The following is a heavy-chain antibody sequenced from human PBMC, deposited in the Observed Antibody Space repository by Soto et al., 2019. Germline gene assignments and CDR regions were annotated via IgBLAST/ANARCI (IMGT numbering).Heavy chain of an antibody. CDR3: VRSSAGNFGIIIDATNWFAP. V-gene: IGHV1-46*01. CDR1: GDTVTSYY. J-gene: IGHJ5*02. CDR2: INTHGGST. D-gene: IGHD1-7*01. Sequence: GASVKVSCKAPGDTVTSYYITWVRQAPGQGLEWIGGINTHGGSTVYAQKFQGRVTMTIDTSASTFYMELSILRSEDTAVYSCVRSSAGNFGIIIDATNWFAPWGQGTLVTVSS.